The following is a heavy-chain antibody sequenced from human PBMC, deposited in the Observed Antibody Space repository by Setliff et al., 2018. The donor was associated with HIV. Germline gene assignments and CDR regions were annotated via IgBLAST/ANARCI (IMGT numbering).Heavy chain of an antibody. CDR3: ARLDCSSSSGFVDY. Sequence: SETLSLTCTVSGGSINSYFWSWIRQPPGKGLEWIAYIYYTGSTNYNPSLKSRVTISLDTSKNQFSLKLSSVTAADTAVYYCARLDCSSSSGFVDYWGQGTLVTVSS. D-gene: IGHD2-2*01. V-gene: IGHV4-59*08. J-gene: IGHJ4*02. CDR1: GGSINSYF. CDR2: IYYTGST.